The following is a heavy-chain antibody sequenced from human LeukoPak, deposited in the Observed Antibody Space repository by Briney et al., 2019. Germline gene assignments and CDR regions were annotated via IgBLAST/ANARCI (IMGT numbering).Heavy chain of an antibody. J-gene: IGHJ6*02. Sequence: GGSLRPSCAASGFTFSNYWMHWVRQAPGKGLVWVSRTNSDGSTTSHADSVKGRFTISRDNAKNTLFLQLNSLRVEDTAVYYCGRGNYYGVDIWGQGTTVTVSS. CDR1: GFTFSNYW. CDR3: GRGNYYGVDI. CDR2: TNSDGSTT. V-gene: IGHV3-74*01.